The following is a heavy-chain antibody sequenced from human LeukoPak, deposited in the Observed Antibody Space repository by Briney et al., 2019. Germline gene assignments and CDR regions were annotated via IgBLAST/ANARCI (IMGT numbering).Heavy chain of an antibody. D-gene: IGHD3-10*01. V-gene: IGHV3-30*18. CDR3: AKGITMVRGPEPNFDY. CDR1: GFTFSSYG. CDR2: ISYDGSNK. J-gene: IGHJ4*02. Sequence: GRSLRLSCAASGFTFSSYGMHWVRQAPGKGLEWVAVISYDGSNKYYADSVKGRFTISRDNSKNKLYLQMNSLRAEDTAVYYCAKGITMVRGPEPNFDYWGQGTLVTVSS.